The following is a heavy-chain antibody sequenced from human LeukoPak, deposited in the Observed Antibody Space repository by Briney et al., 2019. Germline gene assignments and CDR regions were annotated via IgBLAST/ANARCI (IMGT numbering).Heavy chain of an antibody. Sequence: GGSLRLSCAASGFTFSNAWMNWVRQTPGKGLEWVGRIKSKTDGGTIDYAAPVKGRFTISRGDSENTVDLQMNSLKTEDTAVYYCTTKRVGAPAFDYWGQGTLVTVSS. D-gene: IGHD1-26*01. J-gene: IGHJ4*02. CDR2: IKSKTDGGTI. CDR1: GFTFSNAW. V-gene: IGHV3-15*07. CDR3: TTKRVGAPAFDY.